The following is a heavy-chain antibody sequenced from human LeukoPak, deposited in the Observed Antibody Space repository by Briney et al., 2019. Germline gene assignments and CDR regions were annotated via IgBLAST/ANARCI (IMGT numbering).Heavy chain of an antibody. V-gene: IGHV1-2*02. CDR1: GYTFTGYY. CDR3: ARERSLYDSSGLYWFDP. D-gene: IGHD3-22*01. J-gene: IGHJ5*02. CDR2: INPNSGGT. Sequence: ASVKVSCKASGYTFTGYYMHWVRQAPGQGLEWMGWINPNSGGTNYAQKFQGRVTMTRDTSISTAYMELSRLRSDDTAVYYCARERSLYDSSGLYWFDPWGQGTLVTVSS.